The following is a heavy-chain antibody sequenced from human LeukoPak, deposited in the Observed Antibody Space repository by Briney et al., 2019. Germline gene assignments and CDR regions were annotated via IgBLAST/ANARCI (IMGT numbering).Heavy chain of an antibody. Sequence: PSETLSLTCTVSSGSISSSSYYWGWIRQPPGKGLEWIGSIYYSGSTYYNPSLKSRVTISVDTSKNQFSLKLSSVTAADTAVYYCARPGHCSGGSCYFHYWGQGTLVTVSS. CDR1: SGSISSSSYY. J-gene: IGHJ4*02. D-gene: IGHD2-15*01. V-gene: IGHV4-39*01. CDR2: IYYSGST. CDR3: ARPGHCSGGSCYFHY.